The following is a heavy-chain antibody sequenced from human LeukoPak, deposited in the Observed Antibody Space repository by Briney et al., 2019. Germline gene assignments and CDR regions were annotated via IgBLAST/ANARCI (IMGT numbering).Heavy chain of an antibody. CDR2: ISYDGSNK. CDR3: AVGRDHGSGWSLGY. J-gene: IGHJ4*02. CDR1: GFTFSSYA. D-gene: IGHD6-19*01. V-gene: IGHV3-30-3*01. Sequence: GRSLRLSCAASGFTFSSYAMHWVRQAPGKGLEWVAVISYDGSNKYYADSVKGRFTISRDNSKNTLYLQMNGLRAEDTDVYYCAVGRDHGSGWSLGYWGQGTLVTVSS.